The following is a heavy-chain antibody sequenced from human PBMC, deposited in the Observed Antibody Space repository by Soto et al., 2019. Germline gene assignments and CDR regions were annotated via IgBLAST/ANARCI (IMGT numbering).Heavy chain of an antibody. V-gene: IGHV1-69*12. CDR3: AGEPAKLIDYYDSSVL. D-gene: IGHD3-22*01. CDR2: IIPIFGTA. CDR1: GGTFSSYA. Sequence: QVQLVQSGAEVKKPGSSVKVSCKASGGTFSSYAISWVRQAPGQGLEWMGGIIPIFGTANYAQKFQGRVTITADESTSTAYMELSSLSSEDTAVYYCAGEPAKLIDYYDSSVLWGQGTLVTVSS. J-gene: IGHJ4*02.